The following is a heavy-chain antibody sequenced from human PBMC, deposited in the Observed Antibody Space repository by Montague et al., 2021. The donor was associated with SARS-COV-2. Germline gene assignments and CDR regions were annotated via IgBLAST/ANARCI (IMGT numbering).Heavy chain of an antibody. CDR1: GGSISSSSYY. Sequence: SETLSLTCTVSGGSISSSSYYWGWIRQPPGKGLEWMGSIYYSGSTYYNPSLKSLVTIAVDPSKNQFSLKLSSVTAADTAVYYCARQPGVLWFEEVCRGGGRDVWGQGTTVTVSS. CDR3: ARQPGVLWFEEVCRGGGRDV. J-gene: IGHJ6*02. V-gene: IGHV4-39*01. D-gene: IGHD3-10*01. CDR2: IYYSGST.